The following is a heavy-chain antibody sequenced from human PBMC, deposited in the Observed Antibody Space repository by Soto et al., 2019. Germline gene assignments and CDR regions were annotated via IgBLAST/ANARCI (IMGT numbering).Heavy chain of an antibody. J-gene: IGHJ5*02. CDR2: ISPYNGNT. CDR3: ARNSSGRYNWFDP. CDR1: GYTFTSYG. Sequence: QVQLVQSGAEVKKPGASVKVSCKASGYTFTSYGITWVRQAPGQGLEWMGWISPYNGNTKYAQKLQGRVTMTTDTXTSTAYMERRSLRSDDTAMYYCARNSSGRYNWFDPWGQGTLVTVSS. V-gene: IGHV1-18*01. D-gene: IGHD6-19*01.